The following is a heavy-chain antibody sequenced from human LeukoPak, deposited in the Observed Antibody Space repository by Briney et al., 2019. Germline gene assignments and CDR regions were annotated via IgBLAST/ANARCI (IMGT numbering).Heavy chain of an antibody. Sequence: GGSLRLSCAASGFIFSNYGMAWVRQAPGKGLEWVSDINSSGGSTYYVDSVKGRFTISRDNSKNTLYLQMNSLRAEDTAVYYCALGAYCSGGNCYSFDYWGQGTLVTVSS. D-gene: IGHD2-15*01. V-gene: IGHV3-23*01. CDR3: ALGAYCSGGNCYSFDY. CDR2: INSSGGST. CDR1: GFIFSNYG. J-gene: IGHJ4*02.